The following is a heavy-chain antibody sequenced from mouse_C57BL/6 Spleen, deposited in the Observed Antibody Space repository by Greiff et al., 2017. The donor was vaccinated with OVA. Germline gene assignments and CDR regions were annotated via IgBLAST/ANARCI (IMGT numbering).Heavy chain of an antibody. V-gene: IGHV2-2*01. CDR1: GFSLTSYG. J-gene: IGHJ3*01. CDR3: ARRENSNYAWFAY. D-gene: IGHD2-5*01. CDR2: IWSGGST. Sequence: VKLMESGPGLVQPSQSLSITCTVSGFSLTSYGVHWVRQSPGKGLEWLGVIWSGGSTDYNAAFISRLSISKDNSKSQVLFKMNSLQADDTAIYYCARRENSNYAWFAYWGQGTLVTVSA.